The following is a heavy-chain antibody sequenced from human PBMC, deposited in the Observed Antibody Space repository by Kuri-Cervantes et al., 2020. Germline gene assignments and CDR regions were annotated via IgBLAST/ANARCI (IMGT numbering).Heavy chain of an antibody. Sequence: GESLKISCKAFEYTFDYYWIGWVRQIPGKGLEWMGIVYPGDSDTRYSPSFQGQVTISADKPVSTAYLQWSSLKASDTAIYYCARREGSAWYRGLEFWGQGTRVTVSS. CDR3: ARREGSAWYRGLEF. D-gene: IGHD6-19*01. J-gene: IGHJ4*02. CDR2: VYPGDSDT. V-gene: IGHV5-51*01. CDR1: EYTFDYYW.